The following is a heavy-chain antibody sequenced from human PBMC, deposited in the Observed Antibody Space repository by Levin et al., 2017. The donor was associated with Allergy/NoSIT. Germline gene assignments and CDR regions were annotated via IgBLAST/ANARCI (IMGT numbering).Heavy chain of an antibody. V-gene: IGHV3-30-3*01. CDR2: ISYDGSNK. D-gene: IGHD2-15*01. CDR1: GFTLSSYA. Sequence: GESLKISCAASGFTLSSYAMHWVRQAPGKGLEWVAVISYDGSNKYYADSVKGRFTISRDNSKNTLYLQMNSLRAEDTAVYYCARDPVDIVVVVAAPPYYYYGMDVWGQGTTVTVSS. CDR3: ARDPVDIVVVVAAPPYYYYGMDV. J-gene: IGHJ6*02.